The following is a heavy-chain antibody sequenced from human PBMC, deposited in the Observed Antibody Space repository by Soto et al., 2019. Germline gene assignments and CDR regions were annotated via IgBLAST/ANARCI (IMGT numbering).Heavy chain of an antibody. CDR3: ASAVSGSFLFDY. J-gene: IGHJ4*02. Sequence: GGSLRLSCAASGFTFSDYYMGWVRQAPGKGLEWVSFISDSAAFTSYADSVKGRFTVSRDNARNSLYLRLNSLTAEDTAVYFCASAVSGSFLFDYWGPGSLVTVSS. V-gene: IGHV3-11*03. CDR1: GFTFSDYY. D-gene: IGHD1-26*01. CDR2: ISDSAAFT.